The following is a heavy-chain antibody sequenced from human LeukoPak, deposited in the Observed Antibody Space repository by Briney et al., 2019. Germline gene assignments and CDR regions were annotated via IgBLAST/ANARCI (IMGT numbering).Heavy chain of an antibody. CDR2: INHSGST. J-gene: IGHJ4*02. CDR3: ARGRGRSIAARLKNFDY. CDR1: GGSTSGGNYY. D-gene: IGHD6-6*01. Sequence: SETLSLTCIVSGGSTSGGNYYWSWIRQPPGKGLEWIGEINHSGSTNYNPSLKSRVTISVDTSKNQFSLKLSSVTAADTAVYYCARGRGRSIAARLKNFDYWGQGTLVTVSS. V-gene: IGHV4-34*01.